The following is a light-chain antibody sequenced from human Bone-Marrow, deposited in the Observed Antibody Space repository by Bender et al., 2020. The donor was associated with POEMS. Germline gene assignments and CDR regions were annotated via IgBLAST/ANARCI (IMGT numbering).Light chain of an antibody. CDR1: NIGDKT. V-gene: IGLV3-21*02. CDR2: DDS. J-gene: IGLJ1*01. Sequence: SYVLTQPPSVSVAPGQTARITCGGNNIGDKTVHWYQQKAGQAPVLLVYDDSDRPSGIPERFSGSNSGNTATLTISRVEAGDEADYYCQVWDSSSDHYVFGTGTKVTVL. CDR3: QVWDSSSDHYV.